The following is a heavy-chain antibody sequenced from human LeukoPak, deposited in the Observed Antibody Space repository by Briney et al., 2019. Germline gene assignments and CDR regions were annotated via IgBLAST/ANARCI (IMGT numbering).Heavy chain of an antibody. CDR3: ARGRGSGYSSGWSPSYFDY. Sequence: ASVKVSCKASGYIFTGYYMHWVRQAPGQGLEWMGWINPNSGGTNYAQKFQGRVTMTRDTSISTAYMELSRLRSDDTAVYYCARGRGSGYSSGWSPSYFDYWGQGTLVTVSS. CDR2: INPNSGGT. D-gene: IGHD6-19*01. J-gene: IGHJ4*02. CDR1: GYIFTGYY. V-gene: IGHV1-2*02.